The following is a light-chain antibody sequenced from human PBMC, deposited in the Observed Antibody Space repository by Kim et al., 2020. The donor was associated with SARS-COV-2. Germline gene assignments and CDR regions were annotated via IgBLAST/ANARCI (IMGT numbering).Light chain of an antibody. CDR3: QHYSSYPYT. Sequence: DIHMTQSPSTLSASVGDRVTITCRASQSISTLLAWYQQKPGKAPKLLIYQASTLETGVPSRFSGSGSGTEFSLTISSLQPDDFATYHCQHYSSYPYTFGQGTKLEIK. J-gene: IGKJ2*01. CDR1: QSISTL. V-gene: IGKV1-5*01. CDR2: QAS.